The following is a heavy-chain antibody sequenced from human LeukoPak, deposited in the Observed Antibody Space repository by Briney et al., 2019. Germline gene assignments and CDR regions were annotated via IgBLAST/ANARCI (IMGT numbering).Heavy chain of an antibody. CDR1: GGSISSGGYY. D-gene: IGHD3-3*01. CDR3: ARSPVTIFGVVTHFDY. V-gene: IGHV4-31*03. Sequence: PSRTLSLTCTVSGGSISSGGYYWSWIRQHPGKGLEWIGYIYYSGSTYYNPSLKSRVTISVDTSKNQFSLKLSSVTAADTAVYYCARSPVTIFGVVTHFDYWGQGTLVTVSS. CDR2: IYYSGST. J-gene: IGHJ4*02.